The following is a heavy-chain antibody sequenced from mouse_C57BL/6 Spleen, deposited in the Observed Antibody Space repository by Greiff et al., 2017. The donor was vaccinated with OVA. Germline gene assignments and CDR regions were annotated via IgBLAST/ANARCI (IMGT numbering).Heavy chain of an antibody. V-gene: IGHV5-9*01. CDR2: ISGGGGNT. J-gene: IGHJ3*01. CDR3: ARHGGYSSFAY. D-gene: IGHD2-3*01. CDR1: GFTFSSYT. Sequence: EVKLMESGGGLVKPGGSLKLSCAASGFTFSSYTMSWVRQTPEKRPEWVATISGGGGNTYYPDSVKGRFTISRDNAKNTLYLQMSSLRSEDTALYYCARHGGYSSFAYWGQGTLVTVSA.